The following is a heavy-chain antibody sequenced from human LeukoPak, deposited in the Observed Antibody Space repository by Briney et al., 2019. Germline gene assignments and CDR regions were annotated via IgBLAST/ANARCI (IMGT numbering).Heavy chain of an antibody. CDR3: ARAPDDYDFWSGPFDY. Sequence: ASVKVSCKASGYTFTKYGISWVRQAPGQGREWMGRISVYSGNTNYAQNLQGRVTMTTDTSTSTAYMELRSLRSDDTGVDYCARAPDDYDFWSGPFDYWGRGTLVTVSS. J-gene: IGHJ4*02. CDR1: GYTFTKYG. V-gene: IGHV1-18*01. D-gene: IGHD3-3*01. CDR2: ISVYSGNT.